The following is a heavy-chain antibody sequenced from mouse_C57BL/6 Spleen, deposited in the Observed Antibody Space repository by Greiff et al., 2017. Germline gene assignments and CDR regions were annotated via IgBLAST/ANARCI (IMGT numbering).Heavy chain of an antibody. D-gene: IGHD2-10*02. Sequence: EVQLQQPGAELVKPGASVKLSCTASGFNINDYYMHWVKQRTEQGLEWIGRIDPDGGDTNYAPKFQGKATLTVDTSSNTAYLQLSSLTSEDTAVYYCARYGNYVAAYWGQGTLVTVSA. CDR2: IDPDGGDT. J-gene: IGHJ3*01. CDR1: GFNINDYY. V-gene: IGHV14-2*01. CDR3: ARYGNYVAAY.